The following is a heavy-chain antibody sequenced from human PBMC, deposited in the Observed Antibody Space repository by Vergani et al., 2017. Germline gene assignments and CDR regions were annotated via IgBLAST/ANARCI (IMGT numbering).Heavy chain of an antibody. Sequence: EVQLLESGGGVVRPGASPRLSCVASGFNFDDYGMSWVRRAPGKGLEWVSGTNWSGGTEDYADSVKGRFTVSRDNAKNSLYLQMDKLRPEDTAFYYCARVNTSGWFEDYWGQGTLVTVSS. CDR2: TNWSGGTE. CDR1: GFNFDDYG. D-gene: IGHD6-19*01. J-gene: IGHJ4*02. V-gene: IGHV3-20*04. CDR3: ARVNTSGWFEDY.